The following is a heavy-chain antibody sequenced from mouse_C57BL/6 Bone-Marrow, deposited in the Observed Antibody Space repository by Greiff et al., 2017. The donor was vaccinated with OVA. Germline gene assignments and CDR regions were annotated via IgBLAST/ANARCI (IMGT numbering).Heavy chain of an antibody. CDR1: GYAFTNYL. V-gene: IGHV1-54*01. CDR3: ARGFYYYGTFDY. D-gene: IGHD1-1*01. Sequence: VQLQQSGPELVRPGTSVKVSCKASGYAFTNYLIEWVKQRPGQGLECIGVINPGSGGTNYNEKFKGKATLTADKSSSTAYMQLSSLTSEDSAVYFCARGFYYYGTFDYWGQGTTLTVSS. CDR2: INPGSGGT. J-gene: IGHJ2*01.